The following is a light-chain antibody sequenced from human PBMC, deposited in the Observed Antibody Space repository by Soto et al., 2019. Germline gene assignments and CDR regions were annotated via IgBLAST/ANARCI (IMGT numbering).Light chain of an antibody. J-gene: IGKJ1*01. CDR1: ESVTIY. CDR2: DVS. Sequence: PGARCTLSCRASESVTIYLAWYQQKPGQAPRLLVYDVSNRATGIPARFSGGGSETDFTLTISNLEPEDFAAYYCQQRSDWPWTFGQGTKVDIK. CDR3: QQRSDWPWT. V-gene: IGKV3-11*01.